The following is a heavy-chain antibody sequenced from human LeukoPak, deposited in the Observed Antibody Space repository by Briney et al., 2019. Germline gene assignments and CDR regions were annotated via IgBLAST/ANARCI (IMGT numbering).Heavy chain of an antibody. V-gene: IGHV3-33*01. CDR1: GVGFINHG. D-gene: IGHD5-12*01. CDR2: IWHDGSNE. Sequence: GGSLRLSCKGPGVGFINHGIHWVRQAPGKGPKWLATIWHDGSNEEYGDSVKGRVTISRDNSKSTLYLRITSLRDEDTAVYFCARGRYSGYDYVLDSWGQGTLVTVSS. J-gene: IGHJ5*01. CDR3: ARGRYSGYDYVLDS.